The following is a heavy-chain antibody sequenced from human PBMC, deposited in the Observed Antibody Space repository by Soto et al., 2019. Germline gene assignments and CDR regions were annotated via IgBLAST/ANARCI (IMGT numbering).Heavy chain of an antibody. V-gene: IGHV5-10-1*01. Sequence: PGAAVKISWTGFRYTLSSVWSSWVRPGPGYCLGGMGRIDARDSYGNYSPSLPGHVTISVDKSISTAYLQWGSLKASDTAMYYCARLFCRTTTCDSWFDPRGQGTPVTVSS. CDR2: IDARDSYG. D-gene: IGHD2-2*01. CDR3: ARLFCRTTTCDSWFDP. J-gene: IGHJ5*02. CDR1: RYTLSSVW.